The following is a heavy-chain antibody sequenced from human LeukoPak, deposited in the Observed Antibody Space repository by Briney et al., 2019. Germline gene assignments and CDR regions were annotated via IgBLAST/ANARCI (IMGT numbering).Heavy chain of an antibody. CDR2: NYYEGGT. J-gene: IGHJ6*02. CDR3: GGVLGEWEYFCSGMDV. V-gene: IGHV4-39*01. D-gene: IGHD3-16*01. CDR1: GGSISSTRYY. Sequence: ETLSLTCTHSGGSISSTRYYWGWTRHPPGSGLDWIGTNYYEGGTYYNPSLKSRATISVDTSKNQFSLRLSSVTAADAAVYYGGGVLGEWEYFCSGMDVWGQGTTVTVFS.